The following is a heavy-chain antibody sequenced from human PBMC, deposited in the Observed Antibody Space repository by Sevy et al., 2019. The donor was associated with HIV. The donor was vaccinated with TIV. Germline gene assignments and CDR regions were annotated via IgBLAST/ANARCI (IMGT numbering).Heavy chain of an antibody. D-gene: IGHD1-1*01. CDR2: ISYDGNKK. Sequence: GGSLRLSCAASGFSFSSHGMHWVRQAPGKGLEWQSVISYDGNKKYYADSVKGRFTIYRDNSKNTLYLQMNSLRPEDTAVYYCARDGGWYNYAPSDYWGQGTLVTVSS. J-gene: IGHJ4*02. V-gene: IGHV3-30*03. CDR3: ARDGGWYNYAPSDY. CDR1: GFSFSSHG.